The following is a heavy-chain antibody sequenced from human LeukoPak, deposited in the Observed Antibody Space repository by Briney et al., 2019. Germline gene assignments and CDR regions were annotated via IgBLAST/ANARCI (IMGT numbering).Heavy chain of an antibody. Sequence: ASVKVSCKASGHTFTGYYMHWVRQAPGQGLEWMGWINPNSGGTNYAQKFQGWVTMTRDTSISTAYMELSRLRSDDTAVYYCARGSRASPSSGYHYWGQGTLVTVSS. CDR3: ARGSRASPSSGYHY. CDR2: INPNSGGT. V-gene: IGHV1-2*04. D-gene: IGHD6-19*01. J-gene: IGHJ4*02. CDR1: GHTFTGYY.